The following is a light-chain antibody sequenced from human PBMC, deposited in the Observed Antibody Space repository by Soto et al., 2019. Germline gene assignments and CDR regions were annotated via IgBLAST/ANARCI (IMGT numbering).Light chain of an antibody. CDR2: ATS. CDR3: QQYNSNPPT. CDR1: RDVNIW. J-gene: IGKJ4*01. Sequence: DIQLTQSPSSLSASVGDRVTITCRASRDVNIWLAWYQQQPGKAPRSLINATSNLHSGVPSRFSGSGSGTDFTLTITTLQPEDSATYYCQQYNSNPPTFGGGTKVEI. V-gene: IGKV1D-16*01.